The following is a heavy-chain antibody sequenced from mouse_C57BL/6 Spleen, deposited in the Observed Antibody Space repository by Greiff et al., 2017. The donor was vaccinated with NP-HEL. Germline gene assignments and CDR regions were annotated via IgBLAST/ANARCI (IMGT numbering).Heavy chain of an antibody. CDR3: ARGLREAWFAY. CDR2: IWSGGST. D-gene: IGHD2-4*01. CDR1: GFSLTSYG. Sequence: VQLQQSGPGLVQPSQSLSITCTVSGFSLTSYGVHWVRPSPGKGLEWLGVIWSGGSTDYNAAFISRLSISKDNSKSQVFFKMNSLQADDTAIYYCARGLREAWFAYWGQGTLVTVSA. V-gene: IGHV2-2*01. J-gene: IGHJ3*01.